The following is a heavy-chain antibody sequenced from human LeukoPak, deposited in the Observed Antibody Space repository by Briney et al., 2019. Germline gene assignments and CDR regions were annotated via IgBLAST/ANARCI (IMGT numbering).Heavy chain of an antibody. V-gene: IGHV3-48*02. D-gene: IGHD1-14*01. CDR2: VSSSSTI. J-gene: IGHJ4*02. CDR3: ARDRHTYRTGMEFDY. Sequence: PGGSLRLSCAASGFTFSSYSMNWVRQAPGKGLEWVSYVSSSSTIYYADSVKGRFTISRDNAKNSLYLQMNSLRDEDTAVYYCARDRHTYRTGMEFDYWGQGTLVTVSS. CDR1: GFTFSSYS.